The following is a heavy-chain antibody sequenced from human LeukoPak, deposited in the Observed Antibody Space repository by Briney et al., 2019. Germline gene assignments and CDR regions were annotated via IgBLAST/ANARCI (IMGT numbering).Heavy chain of an antibody. Sequence: ASVKVSCKASGGTFSSYAISWVRQTPGQGLEWMGGIIPIFGTANYAQKFQGRVTITADESTSTAYMELSSLRSEDTAVYYCARGHSNYLDYWGQGTLVTVSS. J-gene: IGHJ4*02. CDR1: GGTFSSYA. D-gene: IGHD4-11*01. CDR2: IIPIFGTA. V-gene: IGHV1-69*13. CDR3: ARGHSNYLDY.